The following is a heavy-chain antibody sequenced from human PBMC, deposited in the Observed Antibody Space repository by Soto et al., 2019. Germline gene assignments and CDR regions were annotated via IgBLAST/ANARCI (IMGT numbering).Heavy chain of an antibody. D-gene: IGHD5-18*01. Sequence: QITLKESGPTLVKPTHTLTLTCTFSGFSFCTRGVGVAWIRQPPGKALERLALIYWDDDEGYSPSLKSRLTITKDTAKIQVVLTMTNMDPMDTATYYCAHRPRGYSYHFDYWGQGTLVTLSS. CDR1: GFSFCTRGVG. CDR3: AHRPRGYSYHFDY. V-gene: IGHV2-5*02. J-gene: IGHJ4*02. CDR2: IYWDDDE.